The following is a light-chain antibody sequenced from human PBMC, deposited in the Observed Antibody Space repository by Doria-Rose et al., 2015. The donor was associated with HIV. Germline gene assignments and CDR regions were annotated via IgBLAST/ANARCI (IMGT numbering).Light chain of an antibody. CDR1: QRVKSSY. CDR2: DAS. J-gene: IGKJ5*01. V-gene: IGKV3-20*01. CDR3: QQYGTSRGT. Sequence: TQSPGTLSLSPGERATLSCRASQRVKSSYLAWYQQKPGQAHRLLIYDASTRATGIPDRFSGSGSGTDFTLTNSRLEPEDVAVYYCQQYGTSRGTFGQGTRLEIK.